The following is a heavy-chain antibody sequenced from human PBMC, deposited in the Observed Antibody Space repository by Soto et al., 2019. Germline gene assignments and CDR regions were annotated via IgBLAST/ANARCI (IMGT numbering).Heavy chain of an antibody. J-gene: IGHJ3*01. CDR2: INPLKGDT. D-gene: IGHD2-2*01. CDR3: ARVKVPAAILGAFDL. Sequence: ASVKVSCKASGYTFSTYGITWVRQAPGQGLDWMGWINPLKGDTNSEARFQDRVTMTTDASTRTAYMELRSLRSDDTAVYYCARVKVPAAILGAFDLWGQGTLVTVSS. CDR1: GYTFSTYG. V-gene: IGHV1-18*01.